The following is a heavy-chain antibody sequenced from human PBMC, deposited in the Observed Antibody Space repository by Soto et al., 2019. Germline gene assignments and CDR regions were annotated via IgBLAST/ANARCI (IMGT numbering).Heavy chain of an antibody. D-gene: IGHD6-6*01. CDR1: GGSISSSNW. Sequence: SETLSLTCAVSGGSISSSNWWSWVRQPPGKGLEWIGEIYHSGSTNYNPSLKSRVTISVDKSKNQFSLKLSSVTAADTAVYYCARVRAEFIAARPVQFDYWGQGTLVTVSS. CDR2: IYHSGST. J-gene: IGHJ4*02. V-gene: IGHV4-4*02. CDR3: ARVRAEFIAARPVQFDY.